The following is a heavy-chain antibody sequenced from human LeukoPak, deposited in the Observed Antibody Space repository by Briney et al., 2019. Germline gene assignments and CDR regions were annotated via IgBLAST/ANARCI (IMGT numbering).Heavy chain of an antibody. J-gene: IGHJ6*03. CDR2: IYHSGST. CDR1: VYSITSGYY. V-gene: IGHV4-38-2*02. CDR3: ARVGPYYYYYMDV. Sequence: SETLSLTCTVSVYSITSGYYWGWIRQPPGKGLEWIGSIYHSGSTYYSPSLQSRVTISVDTSKNQFSLKLSSVTAADAAVYYCARVGPYYYYYMDVWGKGTTVTVSS.